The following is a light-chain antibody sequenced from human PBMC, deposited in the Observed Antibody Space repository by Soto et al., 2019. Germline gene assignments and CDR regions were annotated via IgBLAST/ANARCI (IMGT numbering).Light chain of an antibody. Sequence: QPVLTQPPSVSGAPGQRVTISCTGSSSNIGAGYDVHWYQQLPGTAPKLLIYGNSNRPSGVPDRFSGSKSGTSASLAITGLQAEDEADYYCQSYDSSLSAHVVIGGGTKLTVL. CDR1: SSNIGAGYD. V-gene: IGLV1-40*01. CDR3: QSYDSSLSAHVV. J-gene: IGLJ2*01. CDR2: GNS.